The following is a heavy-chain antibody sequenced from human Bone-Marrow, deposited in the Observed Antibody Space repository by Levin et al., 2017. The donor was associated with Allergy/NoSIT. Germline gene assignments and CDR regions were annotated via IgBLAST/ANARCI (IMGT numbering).Heavy chain of an antibody. CDR1: GFTFSDYY. J-gene: IGHJ4*02. Sequence: GGSLRLSCAASGFTFSDYYMSWIRQAPGKGLECVSYISSSSSYTKYADSVKGRFTISRDNAKNSLYLQMNSLRAEDTAVYYCARDPEEHTLLRYFDYWGQGTLLTVSS. CDR3: ARDPEEHTLLRYFDY. V-gene: IGHV3-11*05. D-gene: IGHD3-9*01. CDR2: ISSSSSYT.